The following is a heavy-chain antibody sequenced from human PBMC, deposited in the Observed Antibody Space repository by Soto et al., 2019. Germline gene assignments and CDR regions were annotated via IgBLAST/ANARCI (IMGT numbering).Heavy chain of an antibody. V-gene: IGHV4-59*01. D-gene: IGHD3-10*01. Sequence: SETLSVTCTVSGGSIISYYWSWILQPPWKGLEWIGYIYYSGSTNYNPSLKSRVTISVDTSKNQFSLKLSSVTAADTAVYYCARRYGSAFDFWGQGTMVTVSS. J-gene: IGHJ3*01. CDR2: IYYSGST. CDR3: ARRYGSAFDF. CDR1: GGSIISYY.